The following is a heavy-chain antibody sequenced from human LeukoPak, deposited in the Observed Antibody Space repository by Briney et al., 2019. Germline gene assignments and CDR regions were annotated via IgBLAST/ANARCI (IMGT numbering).Heavy chain of an antibody. J-gene: IGHJ4*02. D-gene: IGHD5-18*01. CDR2: ISSSSSYT. Sequence: GGSLLLFSAASAFTFSDYYLSWIRRAPGKELEWVSYISSSSSYTTYADSLKNRFTIDRDNAKISLYLQMNSLRAEDTAVYYCARAVQLWFYDYWGQGTLVTVSS. CDR3: ARAVQLWFYDY. V-gene: IGHV3-11*06. CDR1: AFTFSDYY.